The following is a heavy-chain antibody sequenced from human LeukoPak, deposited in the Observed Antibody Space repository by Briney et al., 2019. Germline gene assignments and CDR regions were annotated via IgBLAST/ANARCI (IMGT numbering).Heavy chain of an antibody. V-gene: IGHV3-23*01. D-gene: IGHD3-22*01. CDR2: ISGSGGST. CDR3: AKEPPSTYYYDSSGYFTGDAFDI. CDR1: GFTFSSYA. J-gene: IGHJ3*02. Sequence: AGSLRLSCAASGFTFSSYAMSWVRQAPGKGLEWVSAISGSGGSTYYAYSVKGRFTISRDNSKHTLYLQMNSLRAEDKAVYYCAKEPPSTYYYDSSGYFTGDAFDIWGQGTMVTVSS.